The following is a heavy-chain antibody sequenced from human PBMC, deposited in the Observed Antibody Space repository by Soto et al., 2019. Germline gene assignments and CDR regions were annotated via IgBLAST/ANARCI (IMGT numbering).Heavy chain of an antibody. CDR3: ARQVHSNYYYYYYYGMDV. CDR1: GGSISSSSYY. D-gene: IGHD4-4*01. J-gene: IGHJ6*02. V-gene: IGHV4-39*01. Sequence: PEETLSLTCTVSGGSISSSSYYWGWIRQPPGKGLEWIGSIYYSGSTYYNPSLKSRVTISVDTSKNQFPLKLSSVTAADTAVYYCARQVHSNYYYYYYYGMDVWGQGTTVTVSS. CDR2: IYYSGST.